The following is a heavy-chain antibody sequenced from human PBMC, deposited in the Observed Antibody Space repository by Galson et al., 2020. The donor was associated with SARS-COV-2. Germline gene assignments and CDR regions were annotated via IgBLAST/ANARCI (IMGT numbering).Heavy chain of an antibody. CDR3: ATSRPVTPYNWFDP. CDR1: GYTLTELS. J-gene: IGHJ5*02. D-gene: IGHD4-17*01. Sequence: ASVKVSCKVCGYTLTELSMHWVRQAPGKGLEWMGGFDPEDGETIYAQKFQGRVTMTEDTSTDTAYMELSSLRSEDTAVYYCATSRPVTPYNWFDPWGQGTLVTVSS. CDR2: FDPEDGET. V-gene: IGHV1-24*01.